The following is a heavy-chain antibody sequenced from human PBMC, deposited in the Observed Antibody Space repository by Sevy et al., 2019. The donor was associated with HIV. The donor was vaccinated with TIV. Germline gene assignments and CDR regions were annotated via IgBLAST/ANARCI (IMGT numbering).Heavy chain of an antibody. V-gene: IGHV3-30-3*01. CDR3: ARCLYDSSGFYFDY. CDR1: GFTFSSYA. D-gene: IGHD3-22*01. Sequence: GGSLRLSCAASGFTFSSYAMHWVRQAPGKGLEWVAVISYDGSNKYYADSVKGGFTISRDNSKNTLYLQMNSLRAEDTAVYYCARCLYDSSGFYFDYWGQGTLVTVSS. CDR2: ISYDGSNK. J-gene: IGHJ4*02.